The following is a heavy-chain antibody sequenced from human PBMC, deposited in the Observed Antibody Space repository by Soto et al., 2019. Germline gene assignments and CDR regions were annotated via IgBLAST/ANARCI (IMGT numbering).Heavy chain of an antibody. J-gene: IGHJ1*01. CDR3: AKVNPGYSYGTDEYFQN. CDR1: GGSISSSSYY. D-gene: IGHD5-18*01. CDR2: IYYSGST. Sequence: TSETLSLTCTVSGGSISSSSYYWGWIRQPPGKGLEWIGSIYYSGSTYYNPSLKSRVTISVDTSKNQFSLKLSSVTAADTAVYYCAKVNPGYSYGTDEYFQNWGQGTLVTVS. V-gene: IGHV4-39*01.